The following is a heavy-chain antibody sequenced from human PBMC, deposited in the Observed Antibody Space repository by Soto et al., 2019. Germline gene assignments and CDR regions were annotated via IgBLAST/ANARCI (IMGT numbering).Heavy chain of an antibody. D-gene: IGHD6-13*01. CDR1: GYIFSNYG. CDR3: ARERDGSSWSSAESLQY. CDR2: ISTYNANT. Sequence: ASVKVSCKASGYIFSNYGISWVRQAPGEGLEWMGWISTYNANTYYAQKFQGRVTMTTDTSTSTAYMELRSLRSDDTAVFYCARERDGSSWSSAESLQYWGQGTLVTVSS. J-gene: IGHJ1*01. V-gene: IGHV1-18*01.